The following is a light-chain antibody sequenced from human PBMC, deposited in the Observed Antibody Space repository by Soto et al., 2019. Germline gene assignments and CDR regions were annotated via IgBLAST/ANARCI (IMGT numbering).Light chain of an antibody. CDR2: EVF. CDR1: SSDVGSHNL. J-gene: IGLJ2*01. Sequence: QSALTQPASVSGSPGQSITISCTGTSSDVGSHNLVSWYQQHPGKAPKLMIYEVFKRPAGVSNRFSGSKSGSSASLTISGLQAEDEGDYNCCSYAPARTVFGGGTKLTVL. CDR3: CSYAPARTV. V-gene: IGLV2-23*02.